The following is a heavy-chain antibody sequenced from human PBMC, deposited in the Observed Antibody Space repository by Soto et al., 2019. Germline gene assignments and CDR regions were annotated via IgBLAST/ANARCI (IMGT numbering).Heavy chain of an antibody. V-gene: IGHV4-59*01. D-gene: IGHD3-3*01. Sequence: SETLSLTCTVSGGSISSYYWSWIRQPPGKGLEWIGYIYYSGSTNYNPSLKSRVTISVDTSKNQFSLKLSSVTAADTAVYYCASSTYYDFWSGYPRLDFDYWGQEPWSPSPQ. CDR1: GGSISSYY. CDR3: ASSTYYDFWSGYPRLDFDY. CDR2: IYYSGST. J-gene: IGHJ4*01.